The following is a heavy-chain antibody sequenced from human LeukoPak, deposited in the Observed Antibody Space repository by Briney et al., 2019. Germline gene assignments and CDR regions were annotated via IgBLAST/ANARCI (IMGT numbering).Heavy chain of an antibody. J-gene: IGHJ3*02. V-gene: IGHV3-30-3*01. Sequence: QPGRSLRLSCAGSGFTFRSYAMHWVRQAPGKGLEWVAVISYDGSNKDYAGSVKGRFTISRDNSKNTLFLQMNSLRAEDTAVYYCAREIFNGFDIWGQGTMVTVSS. CDR3: AREIFNGFDI. CDR1: GFTFRSYA. CDR2: ISYDGSNK.